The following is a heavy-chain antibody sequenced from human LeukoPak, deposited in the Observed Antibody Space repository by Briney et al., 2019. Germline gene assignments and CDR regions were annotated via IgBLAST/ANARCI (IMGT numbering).Heavy chain of an antibody. D-gene: IGHD2-8*01. CDR3: AKAIMVYAPTPAFDI. Sequence: GGSLRLSCAASGFTFSNYNMNWVRQAPGKGLEWVSAISGSGGSTYYADSVKGRFTISRDNSKNTLYLQMNSLRAEDTAVYYCAKAIMVYAPTPAFDIWGQGTMVTVSS. J-gene: IGHJ3*02. CDR1: GFTFSNYN. CDR2: ISGSGGST. V-gene: IGHV3-23*01.